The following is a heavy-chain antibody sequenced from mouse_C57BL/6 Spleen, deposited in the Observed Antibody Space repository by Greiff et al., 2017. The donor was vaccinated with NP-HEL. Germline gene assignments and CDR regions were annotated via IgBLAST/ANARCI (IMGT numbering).Heavy chain of an antibody. Sequence: QVQLQQPGTELVKPGASVKLSCKASGYTFTSYWMHWVKQRPGQGLEWIGNINPSNGGTNYNEKFKSKATLTVDKSSSTAYMPLSSLTSEDSAVDYCARKDGSSAWFAYWGQGTLVTVSA. CDR1: GYTFTSYW. CDR2: INPSNGGT. V-gene: IGHV1-53*01. D-gene: IGHD1-3*01. J-gene: IGHJ3*01. CDR3: ARKDGSSAWFAY.